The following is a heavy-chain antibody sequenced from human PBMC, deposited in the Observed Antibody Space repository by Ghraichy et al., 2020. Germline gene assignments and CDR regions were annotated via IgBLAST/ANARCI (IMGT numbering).Heavy chain of an antibody. CDR3: VREIEGRADY. J-gene: IGHJ4*02. V-gene: IGHV3-49*04. D-gene: IGHD2/OR15-2a*01. CDR2: VRSSRDGGAI. Sequence: GGSLRLSCLGSGFTFADYAMAWVRQAPGKGLEWVGFVRSSRDGGAIEHAASLEGRFSISRDDSQNIVYLQMNSLETEDTAMYHCVREIEGRADYWGQGTLVTVSS. CDR1: GFTFADYA.